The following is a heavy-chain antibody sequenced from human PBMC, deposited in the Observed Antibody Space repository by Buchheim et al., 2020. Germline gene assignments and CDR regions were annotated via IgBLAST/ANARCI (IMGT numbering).Heavy chain of an antibody. CDR3: VKISSPIVVPRLGYFYYGMDV. Sequence: DVQLLESGGGLVQPGGSLRLSCAASGFTFRSYAVTWVRQAPGKGLEWVSGISDSGGTTYYADSVKGRFTLSTDNSKNTLYLQMNSLRAEDTAVYYCVKISSPIVVPRLGYFYYGMDVWGQGTT. V-gene: IGHV3-23*01. J-gene: IGHJ6*02. CDR2: ISDSGGTT. CDR1: GFTFRSYA. D-gene: IGHD2-21*01.